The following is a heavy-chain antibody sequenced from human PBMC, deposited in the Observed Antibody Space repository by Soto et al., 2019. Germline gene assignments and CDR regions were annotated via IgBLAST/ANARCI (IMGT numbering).Heavy chain of an antibody. J-gene: IGHJ4*02. Sequence: EVQLVESGGGLVKPGGSLRLSCAASGFIFSNAWMSWVRQAPGKGPEWVGRIKGNVDGGTTDYAAPVKGRFTVSRDDSKYTLYLFMNSLKTDDTSMYDCTIDRFGDFPNGGQGTLVTVSS. CDR2: IKGNVDGGTT. CDR1: GFIFSNAW. D-gene: IGHD4-17*01. V-gene: IGHV3-15*01. CDR3: TIDRFGDFPN.